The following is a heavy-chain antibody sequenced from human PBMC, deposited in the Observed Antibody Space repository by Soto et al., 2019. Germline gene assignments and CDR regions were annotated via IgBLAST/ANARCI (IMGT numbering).Heavy chain of an antibody. CDR3: ARVGSYDFWRGYDRSQNDDFDI. Sequence: SETLSLTCTVSGVSISSGGYYWSWIRQHPGKGLEWIGYIYYSGSTYYNPSLKSRVTISVDTSKNQFSRELSSVTAEDTAVYYCARVGSYDFWRGYDRSQNDDFDIWGKGTMVTVSS. CDR2: IYYSGST. CDR1: GVSISSGGYY. J-gene: IGHJ3*02. D-gene: IGHD3-3*01. V-gene: IGHV4-31*03.